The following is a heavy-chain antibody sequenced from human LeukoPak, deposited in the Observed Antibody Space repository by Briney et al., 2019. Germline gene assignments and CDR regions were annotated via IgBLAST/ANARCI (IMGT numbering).Heavy chain of an antibody. CDR2: INWNGGST. CDR1: GFTFDDYG. Sequence: GGSLRLSCAASGFTFDDYGMSWVRQAPGKGLEWVSGINWNGGSTGYADSVKGRFTISRDNAKNSLYLQMNSLRAEDTALYYCARELGYCSGGSCERNYYFDYWGQGTLVTVSS. D-gene: IGHD2-15*01. V-gene: IGHV3-20*04. J-gene: IGHJ4*02. CDR3: ARELGYCSGGSCERNYYFDY.